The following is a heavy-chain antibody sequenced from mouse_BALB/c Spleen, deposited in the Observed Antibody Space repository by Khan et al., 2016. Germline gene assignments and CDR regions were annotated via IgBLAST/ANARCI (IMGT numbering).Heavy chain of an antibody. V-gene: IGHV1-7*01. J-gene: IGHJ1*01. CDR2: INPSTGYT. CDR1: GYTFTSYW. Sequence: QVQLQQSGAELAKPGASVKMSCKASGYTFTSYWMHWVKQRPGQGLEWIGYINPSTGYTEYNQKFKDKATLTPDKSSSTAYMQLSSLTSEDSAVYYCARPYDYGDFDVWGAGTTVTVSS. CDR3: ARPYDYGDFDV. D-gene: IGHD2-4*01.